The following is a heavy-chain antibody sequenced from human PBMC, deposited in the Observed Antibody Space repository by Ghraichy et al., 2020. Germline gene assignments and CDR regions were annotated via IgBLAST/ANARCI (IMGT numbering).Heavy chain of an antibody. Sequence: SETLSLTCTVSGGSVSSGSYYWSWIRQPPGKGLEWIGYIYYSGSTNYNPSLKSRVTISVDPSKNQFSLKLSSVTAADTTGNYCAEGDYGNLDYWGQGTLVTVSS. V-gene: IGHV4-61*01. CDR2: IYYSGST. D-gene: IGHD4/OR15-4a*01. J-gene: IGHJ4*02. CDR1: GGSVSSGSYY. CDR3: AEGDYGNLDY.